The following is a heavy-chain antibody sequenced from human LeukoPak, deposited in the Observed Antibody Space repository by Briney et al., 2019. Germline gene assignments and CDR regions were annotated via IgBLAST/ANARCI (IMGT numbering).Heavy chain of an antibody. J-gene: IGHJ4*02. CDR3: AKGDRGHCTGVKCYPFDY. V-gene: IGHV3-23*01. CDR2: ITGTGGRGGI. CDR1: GFTYANYA. D-gene: IGHD2-8*02. Sequence: PGGSLRLSCVASGFTYANYAMNWVRQAPGKRLEWVANITGTGGRGGIYYADSVKGRFTISRDNYKNKLFLQMSSLRAEDTGVYHCAKGDRGHCTGVKCYPFDYWPQGT.